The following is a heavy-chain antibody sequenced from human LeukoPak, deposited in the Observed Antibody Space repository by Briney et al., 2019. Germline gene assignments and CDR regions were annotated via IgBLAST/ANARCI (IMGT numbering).Heavy chain of an antibody. Sequence: ASVKVSCKASGYTFTSYDINWVRQATGQGLEWMGWMNPKSGNTGYAQKFQGRVTMTRSTSMSTGYMELSSLRSEDTAVYYCVRGQVNRLLWFGELLSNINPFDYWGQGTLVTVSS. CDR2: MNPKSGNT. V-gene: IGHV1-8*01. D-gene: IGHD3-10*01. CDR3: VRGQVNRLLWFGELLSNINPFDY. CDR1: GYTFTSYD. J-gene: IGHJ4*02.